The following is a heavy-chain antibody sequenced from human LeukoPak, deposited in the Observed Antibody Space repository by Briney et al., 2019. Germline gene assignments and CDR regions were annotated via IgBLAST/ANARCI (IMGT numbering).Heavy chain of an antibody. CDR2: INHSGST. Sequence: PSETLSLTCTVSGGSFSSYYWSWIRQPPGKGLEWIGEINHSGSTNYNPSLKSRVTISVDTSKNQFSLKLSSVTAADTAVYYCARRRRLGYWAFDIWGQGTMVTVSS. D-gene: IGHD5-12*01. CDR3: ARRRRLGYWAFDI. J-gene: IGHJ3*02. CDR1: GGSFSSYY. V-gene: IGHV4-34*01.